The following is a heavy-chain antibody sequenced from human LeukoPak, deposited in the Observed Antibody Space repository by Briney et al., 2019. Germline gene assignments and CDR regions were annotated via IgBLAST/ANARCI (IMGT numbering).Heavy chain of an antibody. CDR1: GFTFSSYG. D-gene: IGHD3-3*01. J-gene: IGHJ4*02. CDR2: ISGSGGST. V-gene: IGHV3-23*01. CDR3: ARNDFWSGYSVEKDY. Sequence: GGSLRLSCAASGFTFSSYGMSWVRQAPGKGLECVSAISGSGGSTYYADSVKGRFTISRDNSKNTLYLQMNSLRAEDTAVYYCARNDFWSGYSVEKDYWGQGTLVTVSS.